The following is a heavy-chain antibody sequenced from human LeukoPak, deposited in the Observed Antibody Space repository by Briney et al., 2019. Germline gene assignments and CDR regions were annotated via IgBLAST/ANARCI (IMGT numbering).Heavy chain of an antibody. CDR3: ARDRGDYDYVWGTYRYGYFDY. Sequence: SVKVSCKASGGTFSSYVINWVRQAPGQGLEWMGGIIPIFGTANYAQKFQGRVTITADKSTSTAYMELSSLRSEDTAVYYCARDRGDYDYVWGTYRYGYFDYWGQGTLVTVSS. V-gene: IGHV1-69*06. CDR2: IIPIFGTA. D-gene: IGHD3-16*02. CDR1: GGTFSSYV. J-gene: IGHJ4*02.